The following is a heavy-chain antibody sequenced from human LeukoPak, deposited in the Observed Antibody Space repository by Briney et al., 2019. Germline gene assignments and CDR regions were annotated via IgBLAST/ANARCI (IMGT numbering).Heavy chain of an antibody. Sequence: SVKVSCKASGYTFTGYYMHWVRQAPGQGLEWMGGIIPIFGTANYAQKFQGRVTITADKSTSTAYMELSSLRSEDTAVYYCARVAGGGYSSSWNNWFDPWGQGTLVTVSS. D-gene: IGHD6-13*01. J-gene: IGHJ5*02. CDR2: IIPIFGTA. V-gene: IGHV1-69*06. CDR1: GYTFTGYY. CDR3: ARVAGGGYSSSWNNWFDP.